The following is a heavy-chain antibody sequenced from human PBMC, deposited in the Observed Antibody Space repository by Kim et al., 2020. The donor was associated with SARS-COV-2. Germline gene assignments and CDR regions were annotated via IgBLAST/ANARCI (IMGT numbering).Heavy chain of an antibody. D-gene: IGHD5-12*01. CDR3: ARDLRDGYNYVGAFDI. CDR1: GYTFTGYY. Sequence: ASVKVSCKASGYTFTGYYMHWVRQAPGQGLEWMGRINPNSGGTNYAQKFQGRVTMTRDTSISTAYMELSRLRSDDTAVYYCARDLRDGYNYVGAFDIWGQGTMVTVSS. V-gene: IGHV1-2*06. CDR2: INPNSGGT. J-gene: IGHJ3*02.